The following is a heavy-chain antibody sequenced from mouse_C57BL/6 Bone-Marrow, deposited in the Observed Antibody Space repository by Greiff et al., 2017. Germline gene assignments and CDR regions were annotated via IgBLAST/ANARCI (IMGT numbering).Heavy chain of an antibody. CDR2: INPGSGGT. Sequence: VQLQQSGAELVRPGTSVKVSCKASGYAFTNYLIEWVKQRPGQGLEWIGVINPGSGGTNYNEKFKGKATLTADKSSSTAYMQLSSLTSEDSAVYFCARRGYYGSSHQYYFDYWGQGTTLTVSS. CDR1: GYAFTNYL. D-gene: IGHD1-1*01. J-gene: IGHJ2*01. CDR3: ARRGYYGSSHQYYFDY. V-gene: IGHV1-54*01.